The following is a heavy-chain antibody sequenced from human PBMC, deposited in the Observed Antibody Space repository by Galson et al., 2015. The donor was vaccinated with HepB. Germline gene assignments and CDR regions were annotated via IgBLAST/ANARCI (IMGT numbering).Heavy chain of an antibody. CDR3: ARRGDGYNLGADY. J-gene: IGHJ4*02. CDR1: GFTFSSYW. Sequence: SLRLSCAASGFTFSSYWMHWVRQAPGKGLVWVSRINSDGSSTSYADSVKGRFTISRDNAKNTLYLQMNSLRAEDTAVYYCARRGDGYNLGADYWGQGTLVTVSS. V-gene: IGHV3-74*01. D-gene: IGHD5-24*01. CDR2: INSDGSST.